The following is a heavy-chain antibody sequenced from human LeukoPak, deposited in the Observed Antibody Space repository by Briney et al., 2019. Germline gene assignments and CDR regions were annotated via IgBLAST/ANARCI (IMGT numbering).Heavy chain of an antibody. J-gene: IGHJ6*03. CDR3: ARVRYSSGWYLGYYYYYMDV. CDR2: IYSGGST. V-gene: IGHV3-66*01. D-gene: IGHD6-19*01. CDR1: GFTFSGFA. Sequence: GGSLRLSCAASGFTFSGFAMSWIRQAPGKGLEWVSVIYSGGSTYYADSVKGRFTISRDNSKNTLYLQMNSLRAEDTAVYYCARVRYSSGWYLGYYYYYMDVWGKGTTVTISS.